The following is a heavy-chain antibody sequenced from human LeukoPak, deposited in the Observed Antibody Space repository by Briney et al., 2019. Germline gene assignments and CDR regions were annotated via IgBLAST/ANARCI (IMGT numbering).Heavy chain of an antibody. D-gene: IGHD2-2*01. CDR1: GYTFTSYY. J-gene: IGHJ5*02. V-gene: IGHV1-46*01. CDR2: INPSGGST. Sequence: GASVKVSCKASGYTFTSYYMHWVRQAPGQGLEWMGIINPSGGSTSYAQKFQGRVTMTRDTSTSTVYMELSSLRSEDTAVYYCARGYCSSTSCFRGWNWFDPWGQGTLVTVSS. CDR3: ARGYCSSTSCFRGWNWFDP.